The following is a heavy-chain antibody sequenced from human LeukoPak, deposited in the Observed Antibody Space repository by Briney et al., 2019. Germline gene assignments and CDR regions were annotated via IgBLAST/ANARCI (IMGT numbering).Heavy chain of an antibody. V-gene: IGHV4-59*12. CDR2: IYYSGST. D-gene: IGHD3-10*01. J-gene: IGHJ6*03. CDR3: ARDSPSGTQSPNYYYYMDV. Sequence: PSGTPSLTCTVSGGSLSSYYWSWIRQPPGKGLEWIGYIYYSGSTNYNPPLKSRVTMSVDTSKNQFSLKLSSVTAADTAVYYCARDSPSGTQSPNYYYYMDVWGKGTTVTVSS. CDR1: GGSLSSYY.